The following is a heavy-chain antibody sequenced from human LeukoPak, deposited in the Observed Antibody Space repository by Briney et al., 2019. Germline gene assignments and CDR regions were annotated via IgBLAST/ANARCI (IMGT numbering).Heavy chain of an antibody. Sequence: GGSLRLSCEVSGFTFNTHWMHWVRQAPGKGLVCVSRIDSDVSSTTYADSVKGRFTISRDNAKNTLYLQMNSLRAEDTAVYYCARETYYDFWSGYYHYYYYMDVWGKGTMVTVSS. CDR3: ARETYYDFWSGYYHYYYYMDV. V-gene: IGHV3-74*01. J-gene: IGHJ6*03. D-gene: IGHD3-3*01. CDR1: GFTFNTHW. CDR2: IDSDVSST.